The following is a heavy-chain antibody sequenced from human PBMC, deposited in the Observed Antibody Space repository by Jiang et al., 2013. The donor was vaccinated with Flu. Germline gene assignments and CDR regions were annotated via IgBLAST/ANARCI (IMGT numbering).Heavy chain of an antibody. D-gene: IGHD6-19*01. CDR1: GFTFSSYG. V-gene: IGHV3-33*01. CDR2: IWYDGSNK. CDR3: ARAPIHSSGWYFFDY. J-gene: IGHJ4*02. Sequence: QLVESGGGVVQPGRSLRPSCAASGFTFSSYGMHWVRQAPGKGLEWVAVIWYDGSNKYYADSVKGRFTISRDNSKNTLYLQMNRLRAEDTAVYYCARAPIHSSGWYFFDYWGQGTLVTVSS.